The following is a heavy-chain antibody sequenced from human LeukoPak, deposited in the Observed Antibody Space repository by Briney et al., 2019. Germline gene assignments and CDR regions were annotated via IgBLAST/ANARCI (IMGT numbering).Heavy chain of an antibody. CDR2: IYTSGST. V-gene: IGHV4-4*07. CDR3: ARDYYGSGSNYWFDP. J-gene: IGHJ5*02. CDR1: GGSISSYY. D-gene: IGHD3-10*01. Sequence: SEALSLSCTVSGGSISSYYWSWIRQPAGKGLEWIGRIYTSGSTNYNPSLKSRVTMSVDTSKNQFSLKLSSVTAADAAVYYCARDYYGSGSNYWFDPWGQGTLVTVSS.